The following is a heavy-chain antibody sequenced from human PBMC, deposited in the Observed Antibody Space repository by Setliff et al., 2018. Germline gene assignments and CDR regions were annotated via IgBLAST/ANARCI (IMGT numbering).Heavy chain of an antibody. V-gene: IGHV3-53*01. CDR1: GFTLTNAW. CDR3: VKGSGFYDY. CDR2: IYTGGST. Sequence: GGSLRLSCTASGFTLTNAWINWVRQAPGKGLEWVSLIYTGGSTHYADSVKGRFTISRDSSKNTLCLQMNNLRAEDTATYYCVKGSGFYDYWGQGAPVTVSS. J-gene: IGHJ4*02. D-gene: IGHD3-22*01.